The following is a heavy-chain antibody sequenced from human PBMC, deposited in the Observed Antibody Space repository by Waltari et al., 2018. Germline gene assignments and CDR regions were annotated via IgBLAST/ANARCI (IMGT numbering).Heavy chain of an antibody. Sequence: QLQLQQSGPGLVKPSQTLSLACSLSGDSISGSYYWNWVRQTAGEGLEWLWYIYSSGSTKYNPSLQSRATISIVNKTQFSLKLAAVTAADTAVYYCARSDVVVAPARNNYYFPMEVWGQGTTVTVSS. V-gene: IGHV4-61*09. CDR3: ARSDVVVAPARNNYYFPMEV. CDR1: GDSISGSYY. D-gene: IGHD2-21*01. CDR2: IYSSGST. J-gene: IGHJ6*03.